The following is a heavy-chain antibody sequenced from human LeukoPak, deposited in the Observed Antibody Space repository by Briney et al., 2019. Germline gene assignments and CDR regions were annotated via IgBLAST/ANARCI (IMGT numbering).Heavy chain of an antibody. D-gene: IGHD3-22*01. CDR3: ARDQNYDSSGYYPALGWFDP. J-gene: IGHJ5*02. CDR1: GFTFSSYW. Sequence: PGGSLRLSCAASGFTFSSYWIHWVRQAPGKGLEWVSVIYSGGSTYYADSVKGRFTISRDNSKNTLYLQMNSLRAEDTAVYYCARDQNYDSSGYYPALGWFDPWGQGTLVTVSS. CDR2: IYSGGST. V-gene: IGHV3-66*01.